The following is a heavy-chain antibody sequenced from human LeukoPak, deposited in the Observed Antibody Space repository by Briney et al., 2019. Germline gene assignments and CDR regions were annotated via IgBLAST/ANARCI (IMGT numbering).Heavy chain of an antibody. CDR3: AKDDAWLRFGE. V-gene: IGHV3-23*01. CDR2: ISPSGDIT. Sequence: GGSLRLSCAASGFTFSSYSMNWVRQAPGKGLEWVSGISPSGDITYYADSVKGRFTISRDNSKNTVYLQVISLTAEDTAVYYCAKDDAWLRFGEWSQGTLVTVSS. J-gene: IGHJ4*02. D-gene: IGHD3-10*01. CDR1: GFTFSSYS.